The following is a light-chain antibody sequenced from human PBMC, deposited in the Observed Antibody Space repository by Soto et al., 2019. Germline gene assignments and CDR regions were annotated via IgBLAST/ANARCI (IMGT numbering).Light chain of an antibody. J-gene: IGLJ2*01. Sequence: QPVLTQPPSVSGAPGQRVTISCTGSSSNIGAGYDVHWYQQLPGTAPKLLIYGNSNRPSGVPDRFSGSKSGTSASLAITGLQAEDEADYYCQSYDSSLRHVVFGGGTKLTVL. CDR2: GNS. V-gene: IGLV1-40*01. CDR3: QSYDSSLRHVV. CDR1: SSNIGAGYD.